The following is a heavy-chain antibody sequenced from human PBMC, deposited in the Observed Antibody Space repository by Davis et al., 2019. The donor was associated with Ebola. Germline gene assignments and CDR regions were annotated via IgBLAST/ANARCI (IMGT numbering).Heavy chain of an antibody. CDR1: GYTFTSYG. J-gene: IGHJ4*02. Sequence: SVKVSCKASGYTFTSYGISWVRQAPGQGLEWMGRIIPILGIANYAQKFQGRVTITADKSTSTAYMELSSLRSEDTAVYYCARITAAGPTRIYWGQGTLVTVSS. CDR3: ARITAAGPTRIY. V-gene: IGHV1-69*04. CDR2: IIPILGIA. D-gene: IGHD6-13*01.